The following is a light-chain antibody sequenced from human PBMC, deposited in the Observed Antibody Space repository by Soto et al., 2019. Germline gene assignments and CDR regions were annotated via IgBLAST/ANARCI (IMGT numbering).Light chain of an antibody. V-gene: IGKV3-20*01. Sequence: EIVLTQSPDTLSLSPGERATLLCRASQTVTSGYLAWYQQKPGQAPRLLIYGVSTGATGIPDRFSGSGSGTEFTLTIISLQPEDFATYYCQQSYRFPKTFGRGTKVDIK. CDR3: QQSYRFPKT. CDR1: QTVTSGY. J-gene: IGKJ1*01. CDR2: GVS.